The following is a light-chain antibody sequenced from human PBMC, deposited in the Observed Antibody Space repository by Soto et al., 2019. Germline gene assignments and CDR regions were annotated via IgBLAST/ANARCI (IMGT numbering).Light chain of an antibody. CDR3: SSYTSSSTRV. CDR2: DVS. CDR1: SSDIGDYNY. V-gene: IGLV2-14*01. J-gene: IGLJ1*01. Sequence: QSVLTQHASVSGSPGQSITISCTGTSSDIGDYNYVSWYQQHPGKAPKLMIYDVSNRPSGVSDRYSGSKSGNTASLTISGLQAEYEADYYCSSYTSSSTRVFGTGTKLTVL.